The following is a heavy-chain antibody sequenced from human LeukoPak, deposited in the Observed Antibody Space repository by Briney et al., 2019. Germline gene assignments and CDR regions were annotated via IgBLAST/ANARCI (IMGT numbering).Heavy chain of an antibody. D-gene: IGHD2-2*02. CDR2: ISGGGSPT. Sequence: PGGSVRLTCVGSGYVFNNYWMSWVRQAPGRGLEWVSYISGGGSPTYYADSVKGRFTISRDNAKNSLYLQMNSLRAEDTAVYYCVRAVPAAILGAFDIWGQGTMVTVSS. CDR1: GYVFNNYW. CDR3: VRAVPAAILGAFDI. J-gene: IGHJ3*02. V-gene: IGHV3-48*03.